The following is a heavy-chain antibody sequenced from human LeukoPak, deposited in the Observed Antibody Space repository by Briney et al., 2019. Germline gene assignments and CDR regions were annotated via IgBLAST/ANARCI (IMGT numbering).Heavy chain of an antibody. Sequence: SETLSLTCTVSGGSMSRDYWSWIRQPPGKGLEWIGYIYYTGSTNYNPSLKSRVTISVDTSKNQFCLKLSSVTAADTAVYYCARDRPGGSSLDYWGQGTLVTVSS. CDR1: GGSMSRDY. J-gene: IGHJ4*02. D-gene: IGHD6-13*01. CDR3: ARDRPGGSSLDY. V-gene: IGHV4-59*01. CDR2: IYYTGST.